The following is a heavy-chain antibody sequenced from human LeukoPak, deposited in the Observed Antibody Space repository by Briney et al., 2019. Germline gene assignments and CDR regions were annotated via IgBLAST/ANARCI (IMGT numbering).Heavy chain of an antibody. J-gene: IGHJ6*03. Sequence: PSETRSLTCAVYGGSFSGYYWSWIRQPPGKGPEWIGEINHSGSTNCNPTLKSRVTISVGTSKNQFSLKLSSVTAADTAKYYCARGMKQWLVHYYYYYYMDVWGKGTTVTVSS. CDR2: INHSGST. V-gene: IGHV4-34*01. D-gene: IGHD6-19*01. CDR1: GGSFSGYY. CDR3: ARGMKQWLVHYYYYYYMDV.